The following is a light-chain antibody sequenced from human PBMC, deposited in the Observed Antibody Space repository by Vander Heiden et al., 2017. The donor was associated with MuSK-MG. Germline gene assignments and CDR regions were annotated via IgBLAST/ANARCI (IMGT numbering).Light chain of an antibody. CDR2: DAI. CDR3: QQRSNWPLT. CDR1: QRVNTY. Sequence: EIVLTQSPATLSLSPGEEATLSCTTSQRVNTYLVWYQQKPGQAPRLLIADAIYRATGIPVRCRGSGSGTDFTLTISSLEPEDFAVYYCQQRSNWPLTFGGGTKVEIK. J-gene: IGKJ4*01. V-gene: IGKV3-11*01.